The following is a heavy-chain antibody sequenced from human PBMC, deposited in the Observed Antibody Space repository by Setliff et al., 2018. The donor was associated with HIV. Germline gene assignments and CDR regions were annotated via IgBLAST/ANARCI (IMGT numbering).Heavy chain of an antibody. CDR2: ISHSGST. Sequence: SETLSLTCGVFGGSFNNYSWNWFRQPPGRGLEWIGEISHSGSTSYNSSLKRRVTMSVDTAKNQFSLEMRSLTAADTAVYYCARDQRLQGVQPPYWYFDLWGRGTLVTVSS. J-gene: IGHJ2*01. CDR1: GGSFNNYS. CDR3: ARDQRLQGVQPPYWYFDL. D-gene: IGHD2-2*01. V-gene: IGHV4-34*01.